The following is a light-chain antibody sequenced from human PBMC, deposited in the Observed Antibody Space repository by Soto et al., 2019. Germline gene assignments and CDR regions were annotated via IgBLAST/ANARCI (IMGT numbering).Light chain of an antibody. Sequence: DIVMTQTPLARAVTPVKPAPISCKSSQSLLHSNEKTYVYWYLQKPGQPPHLLIYDVSTRLSGVPDRFSGSGSGTDFTLKISRVEAEDVGIYYCMQSIQLPWTFGQGNKGDI. CDR2: DVS. J-gene: IGKJ1*01. CDR3: MQSIQLPWT. V-gene: IGKV2D-29*01. CDR1: QSLLHSNEKTY.